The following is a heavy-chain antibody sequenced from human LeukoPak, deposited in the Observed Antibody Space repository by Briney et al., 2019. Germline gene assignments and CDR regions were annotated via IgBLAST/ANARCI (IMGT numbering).Heavy chain of an antibody. CDR2: MYASGST. CDR3: AGITMVRGVSYYYYYMDV. J-gene: IGHJ6*03. CDR1: GGSISSYY. Sequence: SETLSLTCTVSGGSISSYYWSWIGQPAGKGLEGIGGMYASGSTNYNPSLKRRGTMSVDTYKNQFSLKLRCVAAADTAVSYCAGITMVRGVSYYYYYMDVWGKGTTVTISS. D-gene: IGHD3-10*01. V-gene: IGHV4-4*07.